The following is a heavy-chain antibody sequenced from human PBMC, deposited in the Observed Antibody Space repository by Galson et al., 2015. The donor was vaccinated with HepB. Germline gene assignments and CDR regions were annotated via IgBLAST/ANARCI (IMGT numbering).Heavy chain of an antibody. D-gene: IGHD3-16*01. CDR2: IDAKAKNYAT. V-gene: IGHV3-73*01. J-gene: IGHJ4*02. Sequence: LRLSCAASGFRFSDSSIHWVRQASGEGLEWVGRIDAKAKNYATGYAASVRGRFIISRDDSRDTTYLQMNSLRTEDTAVYYCTRLDVGNWGQGTLVTVSS. CDR3: TRLDVGN. CDR1: GFRFSDSS.